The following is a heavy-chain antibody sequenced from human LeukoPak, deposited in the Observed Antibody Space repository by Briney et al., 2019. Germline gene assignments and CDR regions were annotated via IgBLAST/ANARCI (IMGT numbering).Heavy chain of an antibody. J-gene: IGHJ4*02. V-gene: IGHV1-46*01. CDR3: ARDRLGDTAQYYFDY. CDR2: INPSGGST. D-gene: IGHD3-16*01. Sequence: ASVKVSCKASGYTFTSYYMHWVRQAPGQGLEWMGIINPSGGSTSYAQKFQGRVTMTRDTSTSTVYMELSSLRSEDTAAYYCARDRLGDTAQYYFDYWGQGTLVTVSS. CDR1: GYTFTSYY.